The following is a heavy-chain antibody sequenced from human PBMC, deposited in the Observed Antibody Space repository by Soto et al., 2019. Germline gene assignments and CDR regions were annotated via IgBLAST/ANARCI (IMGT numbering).Heavy chain of an antibody. CDR3: ARADIVATADYYYYYGMDV. CDR2: ISAYNGNT. J-gene: IGHJ6*02. V-gene: IGHV1-18*01. Sequence: GASVKVSCKASGYTFTSYGISWVRQAPGQGLDCMGWISAYNGNTNYAQKLQGRVTMTTDTSTSTAYMELRSLRSDDTAVYYCARADIVATADYYYYYGMDVWGQGTTVTVSS. D-gene: IGHD5-12*01. CDR1: GYTFTSYG.